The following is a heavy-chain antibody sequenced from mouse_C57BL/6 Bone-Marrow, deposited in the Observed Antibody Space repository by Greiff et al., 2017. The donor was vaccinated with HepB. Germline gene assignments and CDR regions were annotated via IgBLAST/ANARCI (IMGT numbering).Heavy chain of an antibody. J-gene: IGHJ3*01. CDR3: ARRAYDYDGFAY. CDR2: IYWDDDK. D-gene: IGHD2-4*01. CDR1: GFSLSTSGMG. Sequence: QVTLKECGPGILQSSQTLSLTCSFSGFSLSTSGMGVSWIRQPSGKGLEWLAHIYWDDDKRYNPSLKSRLTISKDTSRNQVFLKITSVDTADTATYYCARRAYDYDGFAYWGQGTLVTVSA. V-gene: IGHV8-12*01.